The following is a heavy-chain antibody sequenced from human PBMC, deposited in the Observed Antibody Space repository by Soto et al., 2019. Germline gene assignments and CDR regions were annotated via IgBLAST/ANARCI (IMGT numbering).Heavy chain of an antibody. CDR3: AREWGRDRSGYPIFDY. J-gene: IGHJ4*02. CDR2: IFYTGST. CDR1: GGSISNDH. D-gene: IGHD3-22*01. Sequence: PSETLSLTCTVSGGSISNDHWSWIRQPPGKGLEWIGYIFYTGSTNYNPSLKSRVTISVDASENQFSLKLSSVTAADTAVYYCAREWGRDRSGYPIFDYWGQGTLVTVSS. V-gene: IGHV4-59*01.